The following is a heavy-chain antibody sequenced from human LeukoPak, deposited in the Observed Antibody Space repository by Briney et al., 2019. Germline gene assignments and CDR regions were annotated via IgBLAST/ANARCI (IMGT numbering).Heavy chain of an antibody. D-gene: IGHD2-21*01. J-gene: IGHJ4*02. CDR2: INPNSGGT. CDR3: ARDWKGMSYSVLF. V-gene: IGHV1-2*02. Sequence: ASVKVPCKASGYTFTGYYMHWVRQAPGQGVERMGWINPNSGGTNYAQKFQGRVTMTRDTSISTAYMELSRLRSDDTAVYYCARDWKGMSYSVLFGGQGTLVTVSS. CDR1: GYTFTGYY.